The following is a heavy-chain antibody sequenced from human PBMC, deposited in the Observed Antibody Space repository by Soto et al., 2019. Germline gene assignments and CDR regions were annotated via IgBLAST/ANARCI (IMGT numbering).Heavy chain of an antibody. Sequence: SETLSLTCTVSGDSVSRYYWSWIRQPPGKGLEWIGYIYSSGSTNDNPSLKSRVTISLDTSKNQLSLRLTSVTAADTALYYCGRKFHGRGGGVAVGGKGTRVTVSS. CDR1: GDSVSRYY. J-gene: IGHJ6*04. V-gene: IGHV4-4*08. CDR3: GRKFHGRGGGVAV. CDR2: IYSSGST. D-gene: IGHD6-25*01.